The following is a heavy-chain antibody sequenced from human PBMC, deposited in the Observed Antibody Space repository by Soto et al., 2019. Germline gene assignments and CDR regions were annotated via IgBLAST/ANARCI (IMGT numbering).Heavy chain of an antibody. CDR3: AKEGLNYCFHY. Sequence: QVQLVESGGGVVQPGRSLRLSCAASGFTFSSYGMHWVRQAPGKGLEWVAVISYDGSNKYYADSVKGRFTISRDNSKNTLYMQMNSLRAEDTAVYYCAKEGLNYCFHYWGQGTLVTVSS. D-gene: IGHD1-7*01. V-gene: IGHV3-30*18. CDR1: GFTFSSYG. CDR2: ISYDGSNK. J-gene: IGHJ4*02.